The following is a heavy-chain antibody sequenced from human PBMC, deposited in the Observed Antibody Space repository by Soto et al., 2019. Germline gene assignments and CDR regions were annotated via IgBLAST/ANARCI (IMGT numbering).Heavy chain of an antibody. Sequence: QLQLQESGPGLVKPSETLSLTCNASGGSITSSGSAWGWIRQSPGKGLEWIGTIDYSGNIYYIPSLKSRITISVDTSKNQISLKLSSVTAADTAVYYCARHIHNQGFEYYFDSWGQGTLVTVSS. CDR2: IDYSGNI. J-gene: IGHJ4*02. D-gene: IGHD1-1*01. CDR1: GGSITSSGSA. V-gene: IGHV4-39*01. CDR3: ARHIHNQGFEYYFDS.